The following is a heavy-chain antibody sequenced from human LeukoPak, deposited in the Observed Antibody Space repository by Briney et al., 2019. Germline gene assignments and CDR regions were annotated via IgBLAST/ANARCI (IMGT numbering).Heavy chain of an antibody. CDR2: IYHSGST. V-gene: IGHV4-4*02. J-gene: IGHJ3*02. Sequence: SETLSLTCAVSGGSISSTNWWNWVRQPPGKGLEWIGEIYHSGSTNYNPSLKSRVTLSVDKSKNQFSLKLTSVTAADTALYYCARSQDVDVVTTHRPFDIWGQGTVVTVSS. CDR1: GGSISSTNW. D-gene: IGHD5-12*01. CDR3: ARSQDVDVVTTHRPFDI.